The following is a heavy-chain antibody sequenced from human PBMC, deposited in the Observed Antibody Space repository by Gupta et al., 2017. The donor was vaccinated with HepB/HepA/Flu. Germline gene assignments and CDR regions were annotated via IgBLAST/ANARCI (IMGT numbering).Heavy chain of an antibody. Sequence: QEHLVQSGAEVKKSGSSVRVSCKASGGTFASHGFNWVRQAPGQGLEWMGRIIPLFNTIKYAEKWQGRVTITADETTNTLYMDLSSLGPEDTAVYYCARRPADGGIDCYYDQWGQGTLVSVSS. V-gene: IGHV1-69*18. J-gene: IGHJ4*02. CDR1: GGTFASHG. CDR2: IIPLFNTI. CDR3: ARRPADGGIDCYYDQ. D-gene: IGHD2-21*01.